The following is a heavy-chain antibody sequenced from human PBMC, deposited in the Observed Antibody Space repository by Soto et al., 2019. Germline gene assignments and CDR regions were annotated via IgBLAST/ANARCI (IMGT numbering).Heavy chain of an antibody. CDR2: IYSSDRT. CDR3: VRGPYWNGGPSPDP. J-gene: IGHJ5*02. Sequence: GSLRLSCAASGFTISTTCMSWVRQAPGKGLEYVSVIYSSDRTYYADSVKDRFNIFRDISKNTLYLQMSSLRVEDTAVYYCVRGPYWNGGPSPDPWGQGTLVTVSS. D-gene: IGHD1-1*01. CDR1: GFTISTTC. V-gene: IGHV3-66*01.